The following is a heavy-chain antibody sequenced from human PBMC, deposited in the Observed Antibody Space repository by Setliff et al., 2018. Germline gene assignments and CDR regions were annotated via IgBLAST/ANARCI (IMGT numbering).Heavy chain of an antibody. CDR1: GYTFTSYD. V-gene: IGHV1-8*01. CDR3: ARERGGARSSIAADYYYYGMDV. D-gene: IGHD6-25*01. Sequence: ASVKVSCKASGYTFTSYDINWVRQATGQGLEWMGWMNPNSGNTGYAQKFQGRVTMTRNTSISAAYMELSSLRSEDTAVYYCARERGGARSSIAADYYYYGMDVWGQGTTVTVSS. J-gene: IGHJ6*02. CDR2: MNPNSGNT.